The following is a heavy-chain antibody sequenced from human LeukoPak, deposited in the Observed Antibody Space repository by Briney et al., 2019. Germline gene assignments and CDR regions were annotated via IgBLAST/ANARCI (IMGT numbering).Heavy chain of an antibody. J-gene: IGHJ4*02. V-gene: IGHV1-69*04. Sequence: ASVKVSCKASGGTFSSYAISWVRQAPGQGLEWMGRIIPILGIANYAQKFQGRVTITADKSTSTAYMELSSLRSEDTAVYYCARDKEQLVLAYWGQGTLVTVSS. CDR1: GGTFSSYA. D-gene: IGHD6-13*01. CDR3: ARDKEQLVLAY. CDR2: IIPILGIA.